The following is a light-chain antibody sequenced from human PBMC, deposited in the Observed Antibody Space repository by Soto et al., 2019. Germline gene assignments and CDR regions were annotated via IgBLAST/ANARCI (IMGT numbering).Light chain of an antibody. CDR1: QSISPW. V-gene: IGKV1-5*03. CDR3: QQYKTYSRT. CDR2: TTS. J-gene: IGKJ1*01. Sequence: DIQMTQSPSTLSASVGDRVTITCRASQSISPWLAWYQQRPGKAPKVLMYTTSTLQAGVPSRFSDSGYGTEFNLTISSLQPDDFATYDCQQYKTYSRTFGQGTKVEI.